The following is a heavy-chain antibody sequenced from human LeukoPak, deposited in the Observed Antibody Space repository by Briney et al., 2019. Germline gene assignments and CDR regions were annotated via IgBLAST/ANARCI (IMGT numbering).Heavy chain of an antibody. CDR1: GYTFTSYG. CDR3: ARDREYDSGGWEAFDI. CDR2: ISAYNGNT. Sequence: ASVKVSCKASGYTFTSYGISWVRQAPGQGLEWMGWISAYNGNTNYAQKLQGRVTMTTDTSTSTAYMELRSLRSDDTAVYYCARDREYDSGGWEAFDIWGQGTMVTVSS. V-gene: IGHV1-18*01. J-gene: IGHJ3*02. D-gene: IGHD3-22*01.